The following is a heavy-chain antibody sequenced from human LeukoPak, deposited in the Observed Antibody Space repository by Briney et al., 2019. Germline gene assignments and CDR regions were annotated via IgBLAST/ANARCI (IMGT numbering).Heavy chain of an antibody. CDR2: ISASGGST. CDR1: GFTFSSSA. CDR3: AKVKSLYCGGDCYAY. D-gene: IGHD2-21*02. V-gene: IGHV3-23*01. J-gene: IGHJ4*02. Sequence: PGGSLRLSCAASGFTFSSSAMSWVRQVPGKGLERVSGISASGGSTSYADSVKGRFTISRDNSKNTLYLQMNSLRAEDTAVYYCAKVKSLYCGGDCYAYWGQGTLVTVPS.